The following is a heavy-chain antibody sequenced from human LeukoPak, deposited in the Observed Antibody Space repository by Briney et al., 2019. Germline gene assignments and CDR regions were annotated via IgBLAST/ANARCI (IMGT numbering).Heavy chain of an antibody. Sequence: GGSLRLSCAASGLIFHNYAMHRVRQAPGKGLEWVAFIRYDGSNKYYADSVKGRFTISRDNSKNTLYLQMNSLRAEDTAVYYCAKRVVPAATNYYFDYWGQGTLVTVSS. J-gene: IGHJ4*02. CDR2: IRYDGSNK. CDR3: AKRVVPAATNYYFDY. D-gene: IGHD2-2*01. CDR1: GLIFHNYA. V-gene: IGHV3-30*02.